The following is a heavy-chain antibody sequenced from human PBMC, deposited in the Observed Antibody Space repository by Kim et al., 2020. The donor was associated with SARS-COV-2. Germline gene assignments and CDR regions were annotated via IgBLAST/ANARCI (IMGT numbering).Heavy chain of an antibody. CDR3: ARERFGELLSAFDI. V-gene: IGHV1-69*13. CDR2: IIPIFGTA. J-gene: IGHJ3*02. D-gene: IGHD3-10*01. CDR1: GGTFSSYA. Sequence: SVKVSCKASGGTFSSYAISWVRQAPGQGLEWMGGIIPIFGTANYAQKFQGRVTITADESTSTAYMELSSLRSEDTAVYYCARERFGELLSAFDIWGQGTMVTVSS.